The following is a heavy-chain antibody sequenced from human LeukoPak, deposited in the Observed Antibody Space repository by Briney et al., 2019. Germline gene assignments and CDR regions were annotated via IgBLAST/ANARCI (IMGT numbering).Heavy chain of an antibody. CDR2: ISSSSSYM. Sequence: GGSLRLSCAASGFTFSDYSMNWVRQAPGEGLEWVSSISSSSSYMYYADSVKGRFTISRDNSKNTLFLQMTSLRAEDTAVYYCARGGVVYPDSFDIWGRGTMVTVSS. J-gene: IGHJ3*02. V-gene: IGHV3-21*01. CDR1: GFTFSDYS. D-gene: IGHD2-15*01. CDR3: ARGGVVYPDSFDI.